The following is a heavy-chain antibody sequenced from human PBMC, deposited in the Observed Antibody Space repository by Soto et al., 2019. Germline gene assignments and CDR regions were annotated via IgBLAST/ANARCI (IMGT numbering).Heavy chain of an antibody. D-gene: IGHD6-6*01. CDR2: IGTAGDT. CDR3: ARGALGFDP. CDR1: GFSFSNYD. Sequence: EVQLVESGGGLVQPGGSLRLSCAASGFSFSNYDIHWVRQATGKGLEWVSGIGTAGDTYYAGSVKGRFTISRENATNSLYLQMNSLRAGDTAVYYCARGALGFDPWGQGPLVAVSS. V-gene: IGHV3-13*04. J-gene: IGHJ5*02.